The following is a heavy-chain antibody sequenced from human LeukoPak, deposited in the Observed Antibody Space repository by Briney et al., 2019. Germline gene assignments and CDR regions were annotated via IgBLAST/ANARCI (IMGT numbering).Heavy chain of an antibody. J-gene: IGHJ6*03. CDR2: ISGSGGST. V-gene: IGHV3-23*01. CDR3: TKEYCSGGSCFYYYYMDV. D-gene: IGHD2-15*01. Sequence: GESLRLSCAASGFTFSSYAMSWVRQAPGKGLEWVSAISGSGGSTYYADSVKGRFTISRDNSKNTLYLQMNSLRAEDTAIYYCTKEYCSGGSCFYYYYMDVWGKGTTVTVSS. CDR1: GFTFSSYA.